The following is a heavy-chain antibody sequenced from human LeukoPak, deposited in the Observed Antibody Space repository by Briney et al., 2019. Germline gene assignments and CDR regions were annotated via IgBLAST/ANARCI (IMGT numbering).Heavy chain of an antibody. CDR1: GFAFSSYA. J-gene: IGHJ4*02. Sequence: GGSLRLSYAASGFAFSSYAMSWARQAPGKGLEWVSAISGSGGNTYYADSVKGRFTISRDNSKNTLYLQMNSLRAEDTAVYYCAKKPQDYINYYFDDWGQGTLVTVSS. V-gene: IGHV3-23*01. CDR3: AKKPQDYINYYFDD. CDR2: ISGSGGNT. D-gene: IGHD4-11*01.